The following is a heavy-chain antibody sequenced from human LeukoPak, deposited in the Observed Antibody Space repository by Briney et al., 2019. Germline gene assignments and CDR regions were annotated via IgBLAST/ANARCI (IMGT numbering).Heavy chain of an antibody. D-gene: IGHD3-16*01. Sequence: PSETLSLTCTVSGGSTSSYYWSWIRQPPGKGLEWIGYIYYSGSTNYNPSLTSRVTISVDTSKNQFSLKLSSVTAADTAVYYCARDGGPPGFDYWGQGTLVTVSS. CDR2: IYYSGST. J-gene: IGHJ4*02. CDR3: ARDGGPPGFDY. V-gene: IGHV4-59*01. CDR1: GGSTSSYY.